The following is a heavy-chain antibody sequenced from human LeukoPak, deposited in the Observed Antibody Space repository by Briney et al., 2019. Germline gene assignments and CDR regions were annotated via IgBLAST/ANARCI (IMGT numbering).Heavy chain of an antibody. V-gene: IGHV4-4*07. Sequence: HSETLSLTCTVSGGSISNYYWSWIRQPAGKGLEWIGLIYTSGSTNYNPSLKSRVTMSVDTSKSQFSLKLSSVTAADTAVYFRARTPIYYYDNSGYYNWGQGTLVTVSS. CDR2: IYTSGST. CDR3: ARTPIYYYDNSGYYN. CDR1: GGSISNYY. J-gene: IGHJ4*02. D-gene: IGHD3-22*01.